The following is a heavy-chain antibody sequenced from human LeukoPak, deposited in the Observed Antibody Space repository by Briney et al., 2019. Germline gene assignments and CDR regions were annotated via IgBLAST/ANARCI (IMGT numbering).Heavy chain of an antibody. CDR2: INPNSGGT. J-gene: IGHJ4*02. CDR3: ARGRCSGGSCYPGLVDY. CDR1: GYTFTGYY. Sequence: GASVKVSCQASGYTFTGYYMHWVRQPPAQGLEWMGWINPNSGGTNYAQKFQGRVTMTRDTSISTAYMELSRLRSDDTAVYYCARGRCSGGSCYPGLVDYWGQGTLVTVSS. D-gene: IGHD2-15*01. V-gene: IGHV1-2*02.